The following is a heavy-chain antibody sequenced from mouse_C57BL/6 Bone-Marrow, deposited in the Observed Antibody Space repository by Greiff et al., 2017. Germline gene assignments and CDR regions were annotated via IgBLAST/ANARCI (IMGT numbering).Heavy chain of an antibody. CDR2: IDPENGDT. J-gene: IGHJ4*01. Sequence: VQLQQSGAELVRPGASVKLSCTASGFNIKDDYMHWVKQRPDQGLEWVGWIDPENGDTEYASKFQGKATITADTSSNTAYLQLSSLTSEDTAVYYCTFYYKAMDYWGQGTSVTVSS. D-gene: IGHD2-1*01. CDR1: GFNIKDDY. V-gene: IGHV14-4*01. CDR3: TFYYKAMDY.